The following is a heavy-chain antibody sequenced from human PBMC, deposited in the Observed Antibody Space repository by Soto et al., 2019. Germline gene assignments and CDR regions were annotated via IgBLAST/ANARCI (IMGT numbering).Heavy chain of an antibody. CDR2: IYWDDDK. D-gene: IGHD6-19*01. CDR3: AHIVVAGLGYYFDY. J-gene: IGHJ4*02. CDR1: GFSLSSTRMA. Sequence: QITLKESGPTLVKPTQTLTLTCTCSGFSLSSTRMAVGWIRHPPGKALEWLALIYWDDDKRYSPFLKSRLTITKDTSKNQVVLTMSNMDPVDTARYYCAHIVVAGLGYYFDYWGQGTLVTVSS. V-gene: IGHV2-5*02.